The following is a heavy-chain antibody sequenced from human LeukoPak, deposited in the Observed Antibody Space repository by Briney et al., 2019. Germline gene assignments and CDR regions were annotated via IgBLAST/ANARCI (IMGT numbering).Heavy chain of an antibody. CDR1: GGSISGYD. J-gene: IGHJ4*02. CDR2: IYTSGRT. Sequence: SETLSLTCTVSGGSISGYDWSWIRQPAGKGLEWIGRIYTSGRTNYNPPLKSRVTISADKSKKQFSLKLSSVTAADTAVYYCARDLMEAFDYWGQGTLVTVSS. D-gene: IGHD2-8*01. CDR3: ARDLMEAFDY. V-gene: IGHV4-4*07.